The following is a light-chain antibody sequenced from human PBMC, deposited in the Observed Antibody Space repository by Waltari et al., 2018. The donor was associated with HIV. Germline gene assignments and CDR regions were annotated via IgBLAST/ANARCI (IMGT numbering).Light chain of an antibody. V-gene: IGKV1-NL1*01. CDR2: GAS. Sequence: DIQMTQSPPYLSASVGDSDTIHCRASRGISDSLAWYQHKPGKAPKLLIYGASRLQRGVPTRFSGSGSGTDYTLTIGCLQPEDFATYYCQQYHTSPLAFGQGTRVDVK. CDR3: QQYHTSPLA. J-gene: IGKJ2*01. CDR1: RGISDS.